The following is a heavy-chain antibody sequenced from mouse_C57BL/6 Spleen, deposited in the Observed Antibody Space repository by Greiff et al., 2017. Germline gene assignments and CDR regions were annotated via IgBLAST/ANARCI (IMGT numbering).Heavy chain of an antibody. CDR1: GYTFTSYW. CDR3: GSSSGTWGDWYFDV. Sequence: QVQLQQPGAELVKPGASVKMSCTASGYTFTSYWITWVKQRPGQGLEWIGDIYPGSGGTNYTEKFKSKATLTVDTSSSTAYMQLSSLTSEDSAVXYCGSSSGTWGDWYFDVWGTGTTVTVSS. D-gene: IGHD4-1*01. CDR2: IYPGSGGT. V-gene: IGHV1-55*01. J-gene: IGHJ1*03.